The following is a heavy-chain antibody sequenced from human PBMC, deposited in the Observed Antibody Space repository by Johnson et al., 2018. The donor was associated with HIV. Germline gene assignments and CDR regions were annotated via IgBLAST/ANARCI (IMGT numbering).Heavy chain of an antibody. J-gene: IGHJ3*02. V-gene: IGHV3-53*01. CDR2: IYSGGDT. Sequence: VQLVESGGGLVQPGGSLGLSCAASGFNVSDNYMNWVRQAPGKGLEWVSIIYSGGDTNYADSVKGRFTISRVSSINALYLQIDTLRVEDTAAYYWARWKFPFLAPDAFDIWGQGTMVTVAS. D-gene: IGHD1-1*01. CDR1: GFNVSDNY. CDR3: ARWKFPFLAPDAFDI.